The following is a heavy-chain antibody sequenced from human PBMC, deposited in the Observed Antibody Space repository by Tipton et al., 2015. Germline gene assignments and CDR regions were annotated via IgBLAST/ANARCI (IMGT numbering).Heavy chain of an antibody. V-gene: IGHV4-59*12. CDR1: AYSISSYY. Sequence: TLSLTCAVSAYSISSYYWSWIRQSPGKGLEWIGYISHSGTTNYNPSLKSRVAISVDTSKNQFFLKLSSVTAADTAVYYCATGRSIAARPFDYWGQGTLVTVSS. D-gene: IGHD6-6*01. J-gene: IGHJ4*02. CDR3: ATGRSIAARPFDY. CDR2: ISHSGTT.